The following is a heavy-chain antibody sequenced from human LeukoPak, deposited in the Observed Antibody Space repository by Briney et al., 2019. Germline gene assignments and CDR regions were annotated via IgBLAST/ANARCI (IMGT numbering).Heavy chain of an antibody. V-gene: IGHV4-4*07. Sequence: SETLSLTCSVSGGSIRNYFWSWIRQPAGKGLEWIGRIYTSGSTDYNPSLRSRVTMSVDTSRNQFSLKLTSMTAADTAVYYCARESKSYDGSGFYHDYWGQGTLVAVSS. J-gene: IGHJ4*02. CDR3: ARESKSYDGSGFYHDY. CDR2: IYTSGST. D-gene: IGHD3-22*01. CDR1: GGSIRNYF.